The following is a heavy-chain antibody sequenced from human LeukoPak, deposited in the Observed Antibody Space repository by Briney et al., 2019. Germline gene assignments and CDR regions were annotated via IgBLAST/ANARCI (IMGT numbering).Heavy chain of an antibody. J-gene: IGHJ4*02. D-gene: IGHD1-1*01. V-gene: IGHV4-59*01. CDR1: GASFSTDF. CDR3: ARKEGTH. CDR2: MYYSGDT. Sequence: RASETQSLTCTVSGASFSTDFWSWVRQPPGKGLEWIGYMYYSGDTSYNPSLKGRDTMSIDTSKNQFSLTLTSVTAADTAVYYCARKEGTHWGQGILVTVSS.